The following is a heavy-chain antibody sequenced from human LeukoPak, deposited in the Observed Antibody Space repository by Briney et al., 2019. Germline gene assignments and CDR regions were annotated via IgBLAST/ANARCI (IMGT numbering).Heavy chain of an antibody. CDR2: ISSSGSAI. D-gene: IGHD3-9*01. J-gene: IGHJ6*03. CDR1: GFTFSSYE. Sequence: GGSLRLSCAASGFTFSSYEMNWVRQAPGKGLEWVSYISSSGSAIYYADSVQGRFTISRDNAKNSLYLQMNSLRAEDTAVYYCAREAGRYFDWLPYYYYYYYMDVWGKGTTVTVSS. CDR3: AREAGRYFDWLPYYYYYYYMDV. V-gene: IGHV3-48*03.